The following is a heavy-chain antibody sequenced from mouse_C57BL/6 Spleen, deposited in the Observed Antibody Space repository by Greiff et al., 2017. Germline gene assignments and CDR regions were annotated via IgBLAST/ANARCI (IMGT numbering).Heavy chain of an antibody. J-gene: IGHJ4*01. Sequence: QVQLQQPGAELVKPGASVKMSCKASGYTFTSYWITWVKQRPGQGLEWIGDIYPGSGSTNYNEKFKSKATLTVETSSSTAYMQRSSLTSEDSAVYYCAKVDYDVNYAMDYWGQGTSVTVSS. CDR3: AKVDYDVNYAMDY. CDR2: IYPGSGST. D-gene: IGHD2-4*01. CDR1: GYTFTSYW. V-gene: IGHV1-55*01.